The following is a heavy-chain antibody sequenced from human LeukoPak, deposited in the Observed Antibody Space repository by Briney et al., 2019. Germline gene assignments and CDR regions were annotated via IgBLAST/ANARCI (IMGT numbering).Heavy chain of an antibody. Sequence: GGSLRLSCAASGLTFSSHWMHWVRQAPGKGLEWVAAIWYDGSNKNYADSVKGRFTISRDNSKNTLYLQMNSLRAEDTAVYYCARAYCSSTSCYADYYYGMDVWGQGTTVTVSS. D-gene: IGHD2-2*01. J-gene: IGHJ6*02. CDR1: GLTFSSHW. CDR2: IWYDGSNK. CDR3: ARAYCSSTSCYADYYYGMDV. V-gene: IGHV3-33*08.